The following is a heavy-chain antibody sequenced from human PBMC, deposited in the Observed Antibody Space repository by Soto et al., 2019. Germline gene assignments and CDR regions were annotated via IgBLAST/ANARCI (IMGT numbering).Heavy chain of an antibody. Sequence: SETLSLTCSVSGTSIDHFYWIWLRQPPGKGLEWIGFVHYSGSTSYNPSLKSRVTISVDRTKNQFSLNLTSMTAADTAIYYCAREASEQLGSIDYWGQGTLVTVSS. CDR1: GTSIDHFY. CDR3: AREASEQLGSIDY. J-gene: IGHJ4*02. V-gene: IGHV4-59*01. D-gene: IGHD6-6*01. CDR2: VHYSGST.